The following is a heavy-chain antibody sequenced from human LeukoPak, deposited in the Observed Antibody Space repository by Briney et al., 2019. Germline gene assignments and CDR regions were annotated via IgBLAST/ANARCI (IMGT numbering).Heavy chain of an antibody. D-gene: IGHD2-21*01. CDR1: GYSFTDYY. CDR3: ARADRLHGGPYLIGP. V-gene: IGHV1-2*02. CDR2: INPNSGGT. J-gene: IGHJ5*02. Sequence: GASVKVSCKTSGYSFTDYYMHWVRQAPGQRLEWMGWINPNSGGTSSAQKFQGRVTMTRDTSITTVYMEVSWLTSDDTAIYYCARADRLHGGPYLIGPWGQGTLVNVSS.